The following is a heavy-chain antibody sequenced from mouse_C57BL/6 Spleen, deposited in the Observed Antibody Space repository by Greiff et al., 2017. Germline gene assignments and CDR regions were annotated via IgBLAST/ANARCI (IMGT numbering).Heavy chain of an antibody. V-gene: IGHV5-16*01. CDR1: GFTFSDYY. Sequence: DVQLVESEGGLVQPGSSMKLSCTASGFTFSDYYMAWVRQVPEKGLEWVANINYDGSSTYYLDSLKSRFIISRDNAKNILYLQMSSLKSEDTATYYCARQIYYDYGVFDYWGQGTTLTVSS. J-gene: IGHJ2*01. CDR2: INYDGSST. CDR3: ARQIYYDYGVFDY. D-gene: IGHD2-4*01.